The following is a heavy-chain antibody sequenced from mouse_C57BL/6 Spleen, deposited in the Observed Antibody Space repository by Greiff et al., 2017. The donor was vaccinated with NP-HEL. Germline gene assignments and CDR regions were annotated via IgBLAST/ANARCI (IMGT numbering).Heavy chain of an antibody. D-gene: IGHD2-12*01. CDR2: INPGSGGT. CDR1: GYAFTNYL. Sequence: VQLQQSGAELVRPGTSVKVSCKASGYAFTNYLIEWVKQRPGQGLEWIGVINPGSGGTNYNEKFKGKATLTADKSSSTAYMQLSSLTSEDSAVYFCARGDDRYAMDYGGQGTSVTVSS. CDR3: ARGDDRYAMDY. V-gene: IGHV1-54*01. J-gene: IGHJ4*01.